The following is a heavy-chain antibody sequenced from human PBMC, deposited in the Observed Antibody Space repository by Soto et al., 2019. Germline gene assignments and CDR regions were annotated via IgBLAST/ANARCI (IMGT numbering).Heavy chain of an antibody. CDR3: GRQLVRSDAFDF. D-gene: IGHD6-6*01. V-gene: IGHV4-59*08. CDR2: IYYSGST. Sequence: SETLSLTCTVSGGSISSYYWSWIRQPPGKGLEWIGYIYYSGSTNYNPSLKSRVTISVDTSKNQFSLKLSSVTAADTAVYYCGRQLVRSDAFDFWGQGTMVTVSS. J-gene: IGHJ3*01. CDR1: GGSISSYY.